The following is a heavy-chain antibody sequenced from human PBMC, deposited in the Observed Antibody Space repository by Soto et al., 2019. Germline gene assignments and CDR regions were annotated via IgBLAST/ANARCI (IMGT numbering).Heavy chain of an antibody. V-gene: IGHV3-23*01. CDR2: ISGSGGST. CDR1: GFTFSSYA. CDR3: AKGGQQWLSHYYYGMDV. Sequence: GGSLRLSCASSGFTFSSYAMIWVRQAPGKGLEWVSAISGSGGSTYYADSVKGRFTISRDNSKNTLYLQMNSLRAEDTAVYYCAKGGQQWLSHYYYGMDVWGQGTTVTVSS. D-gene: IGHD6-19*01. J-gene: IGHJ6*02.